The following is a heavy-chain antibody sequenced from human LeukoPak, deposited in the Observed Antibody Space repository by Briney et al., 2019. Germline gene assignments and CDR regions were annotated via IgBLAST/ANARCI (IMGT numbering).Heavy chain of an antibody. Sequence: GGSLRLSCAASGFTFSSYSMNWVRQAPGKGLEWVSAISGSGGSTYYADSVKGRFTISRDNSKNTLYLQMNSLRADDTAVYYCAKAPIVVVTATYFDYWGQGTLVTVSS. J-gene: IGHJ4*02. D-gene: IGHD2-21*02. CDR2: ISGSGGST. CDR3: AKAPIVVVTATYFDY. CDR1: GFTFSSYS. V-gene: IGHV3-23*01.